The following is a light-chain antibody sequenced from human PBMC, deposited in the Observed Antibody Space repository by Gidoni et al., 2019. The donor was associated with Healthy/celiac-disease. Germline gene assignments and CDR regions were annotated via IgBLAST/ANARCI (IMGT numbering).Light chain of an antibody. CDR1: QSISSY. Sequence: DSQITQYPSSLSASVGDRVTITFRESQSISSYLHWYQQKPGKAPKLLIYAASRLHSGVPSSFSGSGSGTDCTLTISSLQPEDFATYYCQQSYSTPYTFXQXTKLEIK. CDR3: QQSYSTPYT. CDR2: AAS. V-gene: IGKV1-39*01. J-gene: IGKJ2*01.